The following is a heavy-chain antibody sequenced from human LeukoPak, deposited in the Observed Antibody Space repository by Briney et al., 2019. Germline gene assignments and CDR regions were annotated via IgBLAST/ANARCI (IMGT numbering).Heavy chain of an antibody. V-gene: IGHV3-23*01. D-gene: IGHD6-13*01. Sequence: PGGSLRLSCAASGFTFSSYAMSWVRQAPGKGLEWVSAISGSGGSTYYADSVKGRFTISRDNSKNTLYLQMNSLRAEDTAVYYCARQGGRGIAAAGTWGQGTLVTVSS. J-gene: IGHJ5*02. CDR2: ISGSGGST. CDR1: GFTFSSYA. CDR3: ARQGGRGIAAAGT.